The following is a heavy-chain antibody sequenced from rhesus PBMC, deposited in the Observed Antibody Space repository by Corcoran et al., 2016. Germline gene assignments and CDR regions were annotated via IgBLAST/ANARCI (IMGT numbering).Heavy chain of an antibody. CDR3: ARGNYVNGLDS. CDR1: GGSIRSGNW. D-gene: IGHD4-17*01. Sequence: QVQLQETGPTVVKPSETLSLTCAVSGGSIRSGNWWTWIHQSPGKGLEWIGGIYGSGGSTEYNPSLKSRVTLSKDTSKIKFSLELRSVTAADSAIFYCARGNYVNGLDSWGQGVVVTVSS. J-gene: IGHJ6*01. V-gene: IGHV4-93*01. CDR2: IYGSGGST.